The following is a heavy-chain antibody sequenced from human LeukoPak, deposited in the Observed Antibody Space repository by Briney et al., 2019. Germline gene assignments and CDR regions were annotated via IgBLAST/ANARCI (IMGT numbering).Heavy chain of an antibody. D-gene: IGHD3-3*01. V-gene: IGHV3-23*01. CDR2: ISGSGACT. Sequence: TGGSLRLSCAASGFTFSNYAMSWVRQAPGKGLEWVSVISGSGACTYYTDSVKGRFTISRDNSKNTVYLQMNSLRAEDTAVYFCTKDTIFDLWGQGTMVTVSS. CDR1: GFTFSNYA. J-gene: IGHJ3*01. CDR3: TKDTIFDL.